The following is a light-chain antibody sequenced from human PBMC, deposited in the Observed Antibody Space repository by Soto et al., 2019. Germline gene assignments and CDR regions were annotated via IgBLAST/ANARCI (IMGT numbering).Light chain of an antibody. Sequence: EIVMTQSPATLSVSPGERATLSCRASENIYTNLAWYQQKPGQAPRIIIFDASRRATGIPDRFSGSGSGTDFTLTISSLENEDSAVYYCQQRHMWTITFGQGTRLEIK. CDR3: QQRHMWTIT. CDR2: DAS. V-gene: IGKV3-11*01. J-gene: IGKJ5*01. CDR1: ENIYTN.